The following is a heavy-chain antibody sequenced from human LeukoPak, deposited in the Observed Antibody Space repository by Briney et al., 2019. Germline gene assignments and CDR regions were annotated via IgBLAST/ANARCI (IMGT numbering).Heavy chain of an antibody. Sequence: SETLSLTCTVSDDSMTRYYWGWIPQPPGKGLEWVAYIFHSGDTNDNPSLRSRVTISIDTSKNPFSLKLRSVTAADTAVYYCARQPYRSGAYYFDYWGQGTLITVSS. CDR1: DDSMTRYY. D-gene: IGHD2-15*01. CDR3: ARQPYRSGAYYFDY. J-gene: IGHJ4*02. V-gene: IGHV4-59*08. CDR2: IFHSGDT.